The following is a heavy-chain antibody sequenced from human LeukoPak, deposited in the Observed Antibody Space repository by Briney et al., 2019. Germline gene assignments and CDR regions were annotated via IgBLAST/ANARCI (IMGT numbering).Heavy chain of an antibody. J-gene: IGHJ4*02. CDR3: ASRVFDY. Sequence: PGGSLRLSCGASGFTFSSYWMSWVRQAPGKGLEWVANIKQDGSEKNYVDSVKGRFTISRDNTKNSLYLQMSSLRAEDTAVYYCASRVFDYWGQGTLVTVSS. CDR2: IKQDGSEK. V-gene: IGHV3-7*01. CDR1: GFTFSSYW. D-gene: IGHD5-24*01.